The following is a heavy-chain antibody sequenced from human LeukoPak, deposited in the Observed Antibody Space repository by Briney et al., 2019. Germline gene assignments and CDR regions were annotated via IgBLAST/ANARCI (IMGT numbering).Heavy chain of an antibody. CDR1: GFTFSSYG. CDR2: IWYDGSNK. D-gene: IGHD6-19*01. V-gene: IGHV3-33*01. Sequence: PGGSLRLSCAASGFTFSSYGMHWVRQAPGKGLEWVAVIWYDGSNKYYADSVKGRFTISRDNSKNTLYLQMNSLRAEDTAVYYCTSLRIAVAGYEGDYWGQGTLVTVSS. J-gene: IGHJ4*02. CDR3: TSLRIAVAGYEGDY.